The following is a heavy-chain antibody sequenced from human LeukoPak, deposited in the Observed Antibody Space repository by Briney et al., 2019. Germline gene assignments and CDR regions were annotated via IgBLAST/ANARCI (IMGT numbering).Heavy chain of an antibody. J-gene: IGHJ4*02. CDR3: AYSSGGSSFDY. V-gene: IGHV4-34*01. CDR2: INHSGST. D-gene: IGHD2-15*01. Sequence: SETLSLTCAVYGGSFSGYYWSWIRQPPGKGLEWIGEINHSGSTNYNPSLKSRVTISVDPSKNQFSLKLSSVTAADTAVYYCAYSSGGSSFDYWGQGTLVTVSS. CDR1: GGSFSGYY.